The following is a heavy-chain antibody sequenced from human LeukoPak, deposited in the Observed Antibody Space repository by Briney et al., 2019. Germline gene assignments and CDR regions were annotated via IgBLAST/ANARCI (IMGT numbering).Heavy chain of an antibody. V-gene: IGHV3-23*01. Sequence: GGSLRLSCAASGFTFSSYAMSWVRQAPGKWLEWVSAISGSGGSTYYADSVKDQFTISRDNYKNTLFLQMHSLRAEDTAVYYCAKQTDYGDYYYYMDVWGKGTTVTVSS. D-gene: IGHD4-17*01. CDR1: GFTFSSYA. CDR2: ISGSGGST. J-gene: IGHJ6*03. CDR3: AKQTDYGDYYYYMDV.